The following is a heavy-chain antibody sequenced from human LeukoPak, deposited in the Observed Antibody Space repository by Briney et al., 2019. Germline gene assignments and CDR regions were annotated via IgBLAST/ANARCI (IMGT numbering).Heavy chain of an antibody. J-gene: IGHJ4*02. V-gene: IGHV1-69*13. Sequence: GASVKVSCKASGGTFSSYAISWVRQAPGQGLEWMGGIIPIFGTANYAQKFQGRVTITADESTSTAYVELSSLRSEDTAVYYCARDQQWLFINGGQGPLVTVSS. CDR3: ARDQQWLFIN. CDR2: IIPIFGTA. CDR1: GGTFSSYA. D-gene: IGHD6-19*01.